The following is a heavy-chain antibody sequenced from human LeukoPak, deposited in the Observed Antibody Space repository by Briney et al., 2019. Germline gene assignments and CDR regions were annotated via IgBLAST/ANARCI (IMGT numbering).Heavy chain of an antibody. D-gene: IGHD3-16*01. Sequence: ASVKVSCKVSGYTLTELSMHWVRQAPGKGLAWMGGFDPENGETIYAQKFQGRATMTEDTSTDTAYLELSSLRSEDTAVYYCARVTGEPWDAFDIWGQGTMVTVSS. V-gene: IGHV1-24*01. CDR1: GYTLTELS. CDR3: ARVTGEPWDAFDI. CDR2: FDPENGET. J-gene: IGHJ3*02.